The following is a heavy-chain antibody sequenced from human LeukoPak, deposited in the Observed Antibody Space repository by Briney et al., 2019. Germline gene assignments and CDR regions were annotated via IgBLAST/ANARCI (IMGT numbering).Heavy chain of an antibody. J-gene: IGHJ4*02. CDR3: ARDLVGSHTGYSSGAWDY. Sequence: WASVKVSCKASGGTFSSYAISWVRQAPGQGLEWMGGIIPIFGTANYAQKFQGRVTITADKSTSTAYMELSSLRTEDTAVYYCARDLVGSHTGYSSGAWDYWGQGTLVTVSS. CDR1: GGTFSSYA. CDR2: IIPIFGTA. V-gene: IGHV1-69*06. D-gene: IGHD3-9*01.